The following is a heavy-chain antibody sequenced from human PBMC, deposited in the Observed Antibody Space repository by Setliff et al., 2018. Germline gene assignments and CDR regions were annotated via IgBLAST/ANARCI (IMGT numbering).Heavy chain of an antibody. J-gene: IGHJ6*02. CDR1: GFTFDDYA. D-gene: IGHD3-10*01. CDR3: ARAGAFGRLDV. V-gene: IGHV3-9*01. CDR2: ISWNSGSI. Sequence: PGGSLRLSCAASGFTFDDYAMHWVRQAPGKGLEWVSGISWNSGSIGYADSVKGRFTISRDNAKNSLYLQMNSLRAEDTAVYYCARAGAFGRLDVWGQGTTVTVSS.